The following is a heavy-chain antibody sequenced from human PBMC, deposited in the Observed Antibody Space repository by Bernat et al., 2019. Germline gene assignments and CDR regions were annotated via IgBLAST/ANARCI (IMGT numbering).Heavy chain of an antibody. J-gene: IGHJ3*02. D-gene: IGHD2-21*02. CDR2: IWYDGSNK. V-gene: IGHV3-33*01. CDR1: GFTFSSYG. Sequence: QVQLVESGGGVVQPGRSLRLSCAASGFTFSSYGMHWVRQAPGKGLEWVAVIWYDGSNKYYEDSVKGRFTISRDNSKNTLYLQMNSLRAEDTAVYYCARDPGPEVTNDAFDIWGQGTMVTVAS. CDR3: ARDPGPEVTNDAFDI.